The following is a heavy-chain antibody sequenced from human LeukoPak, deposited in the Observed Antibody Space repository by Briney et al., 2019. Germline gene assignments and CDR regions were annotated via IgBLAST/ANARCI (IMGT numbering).Heavy chain of an antibody. CDR3: ARGFVTAAGAFDI. CDR2: IYYIGST. V-gene: IGHV4-59*12. Sequence: SETLSLTCTVSGGSISSYYWSWIRQPPGEGLEWIGYIYYIGSTNYNPSLKSRVTISVDTSKNQFSLKLSSVTAADTAVYYCARGFVTAAGAFDIWGQGTMVTVSS. CDR1: GGSISSYY. D-gene: IGHD6-13*01. J-gene: IGHJ3*02.